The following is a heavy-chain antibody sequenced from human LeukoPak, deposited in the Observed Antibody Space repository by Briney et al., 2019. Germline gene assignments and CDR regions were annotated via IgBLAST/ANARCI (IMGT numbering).Heavy chain of an antibody. D-gene: IGHD3-10*01. CDR1: GFTFTNAW. CDR3: TTDLGTYYHGSQRLIPIDY. Sequence: GGSLRLSCADSGFTFTNAWMSWVRQAPGKGLEWIGRIKSKTDGETTNYAEPVRGRFTISRDDSKSAVYLQMDSLKIEDTAVYYCTTDLGTYYHGSQRLIPIDYWGQGTLVTVSS. V-gene: IGHV3-15*01. CDR2: IKSKTDGETT. J-gene: IGHJ4*02.